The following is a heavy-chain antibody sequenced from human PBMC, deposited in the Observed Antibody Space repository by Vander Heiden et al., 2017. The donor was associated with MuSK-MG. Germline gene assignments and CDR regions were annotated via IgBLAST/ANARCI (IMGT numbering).Heavy chain of an antibody. CDR3: AKSSSGWYGGGYFDY. J-gene: IGHJ4*02. D-gene: IGHD6-19*01. V-gene: IGHV3-23*01. CDR2: ISGSGGST. CDR1: GFTFSSYA. Sequence: EVQLLESGGGLVLPGGSLRLSCAASGFTFSSYAMSWVRQAPGKGLEWVSAISGSGGSTYYADSVKGRFTISRDNSKNTLYLQMNSLRAEDTAVYYCAKSSSGWYGGGYFDYWGQGTLVTVSS.